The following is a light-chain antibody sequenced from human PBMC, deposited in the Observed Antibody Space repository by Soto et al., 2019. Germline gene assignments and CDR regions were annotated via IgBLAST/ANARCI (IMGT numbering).Light chain of an antibody. J-gene: IGLJ1*01. Sequence: QSALTQPASVSGSPGQSITISCTGTNSDIGFYNYVSWYQQYPGNAPKLIIFEVSNRPSGVSDRFSASKSGNTASLTISGLLPEDGADYYCSSYTTRSTYVFGSGTKLTVL. CDR3: SSYTTRSTYV. V-gene: IGLV2-14*01. CDR2: EVS. CDR1: NSDIGFYNY.